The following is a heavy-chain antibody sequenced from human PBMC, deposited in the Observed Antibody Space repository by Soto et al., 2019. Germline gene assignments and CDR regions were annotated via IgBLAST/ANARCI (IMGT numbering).Heavy chain of an antibody. Sequence: SETLSLTCTVSGGSISSYYWSWIRQPPGKGLEWIGYIYYSGSTNYNPSLKSRVTISVDTSNNQFSLKLSSVTAADTAVYYCARNWVVPAAMGYYYYYMDVWGKGTTVTVSS. D-gene: IGHD2-2*01. CDR2: IYYSGST. V-gene: IGHV4-59*08. CDR3: ARNWVVPAAMGYYYYYMDV. CDR1: GGSISSYY. J-gene: IGHJ6*03.